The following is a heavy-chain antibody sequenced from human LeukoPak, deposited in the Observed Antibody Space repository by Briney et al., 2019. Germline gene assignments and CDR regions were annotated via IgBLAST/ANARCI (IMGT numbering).Heavy chain of an antibody. CDR2: SRNKVNSYTT. CDR3: VRTGAPGANSFDR. CDR1: GFTFSDHY. J-gene: IGHJ3*02. V-gene: IGHV3-72*01. D-gene: IGHD1-26*01. Sequence: GGSLRLSCAASGFTFSDHYMDWVRQAPGKGLEWVFRSRNKVNSYTTEYAASVKGRFTISRDDSKNSLYLQMSSLKTEDTGVYYCVRTGAPGANSFDRWGQGTMVTVSS.